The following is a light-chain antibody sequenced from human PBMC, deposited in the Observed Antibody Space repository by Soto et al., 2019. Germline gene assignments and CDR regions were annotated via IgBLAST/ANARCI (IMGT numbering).Light chain of an antibody. CDR2: GAS. CDR3: QQYNNWPPLYT. J-gene: IGKJ2*01. V-gene: IGKV3-15*01. Sequence: EIVMTQSPATLSVSPGERATLSCRASQSVSSNLAWYQQKPGQAPRLLIYGASTRATGIPARFSGSGSGTEFTLTISSLQFEDFAVYYCQQYNNWPPLYTFGQENKLEIK. CDR1: QSVSSN.